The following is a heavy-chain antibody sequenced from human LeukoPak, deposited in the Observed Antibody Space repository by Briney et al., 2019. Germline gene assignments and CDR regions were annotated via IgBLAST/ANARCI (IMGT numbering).Heavy chain of an antibody. Sequence: GGSLRLSCAASGFTFSSYGMHWVRQAPGKGLEWVAVIWYDGSNKYYADSVKGRFTISRDNSKNTLYLQMNSLRAEDTAVYYCARGTRHSAAGRPDDAFDIWGQGTMVTVSS. CDR3: ARGTRHSAAGRPDDAFDI. V-gene: IGHV3-33*01. CDR2: IWYDGSNK. CDR1: GFTFSSYG. D-gene: IGHD6-13*01. J-gene: IGHJ3*02.